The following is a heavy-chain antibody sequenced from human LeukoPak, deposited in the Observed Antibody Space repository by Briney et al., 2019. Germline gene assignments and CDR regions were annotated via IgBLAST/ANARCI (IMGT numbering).Heavy chain of an antibody. CDR3: ARTTPTVTTRFDY. J-gene: IGHJ4*02. Sequence: PSETLSLTCTVSGGSISSYYWSWIRQPPGKGLEWVGYIYDSGSTNYNPSLKSRVTISVDKSKNQFSLNLNSVTAADTAVYSCARTTPTVTTRFDYWGQGTLVTVSS. CDR2: IYDSGST. CDR1: GGSISSYY. D-gene: IGHD4-17*01. V-gene: IGHV4-59*12.